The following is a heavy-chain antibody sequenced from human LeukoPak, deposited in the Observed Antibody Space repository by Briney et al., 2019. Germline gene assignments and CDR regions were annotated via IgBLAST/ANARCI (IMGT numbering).Heavy chain of an antibody. J-gene: IGHJ6*02. Sequence: ASVMRSCKPSGYTFTNYGSSWVRQGPGQGLKWMGWISAYNGNTNYAQKLQGRVTMTTDTSTSTAYMELRSLRSDDTAVYYCARVTKYYYGMDVWGQGTTVTVSS. CDR2: ISAYNGNT. CDR3: ARVTKYYYGMDV. V-gene: IGHV1-18*01. CDR1: GYTFTNYG.